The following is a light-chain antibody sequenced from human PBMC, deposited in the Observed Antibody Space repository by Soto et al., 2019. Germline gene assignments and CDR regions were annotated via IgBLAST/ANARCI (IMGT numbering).Light chain of an antibody. Sequence: QSVLTQPPSVSGAPGQTITMSCTGSGSNVGASYDVHWYQVLPGAGPRLLIYKNNNRPSGIPERFSGSNSGNTATLTISRVEAGDEADYYCQVWDPSTDHPYVFGTGTKLTVL. CDR2: KNN. CDR3: QVWDPSTDHPYV. V-gene: IGLV1-40*01. J-gene: IGLJ1*01. CDR1: GSNVGASYD.